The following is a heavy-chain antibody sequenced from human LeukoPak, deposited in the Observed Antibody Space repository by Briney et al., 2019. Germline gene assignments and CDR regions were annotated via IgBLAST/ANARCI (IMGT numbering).Heavy chain of an antibody. CDR3: ARGIRGYYGSGSLDY. CDR1: AGSISSGGYS. Sequence: PSQTLSLTCAVSAGSISSGGYSCTWLRQPPGKGLEWIGYIYHSGSTHYNPSLKSRVAISVDRSKNQFSLKLSSVTAADTAVYYCARGIRGYYGSGSLDYWGQGTLVTVSS. J-gene: IGHJ4*02. V-gene: IGHV4-30-2*01. CDR2: IYHSGST. D-gene: IGHD3-10*01.